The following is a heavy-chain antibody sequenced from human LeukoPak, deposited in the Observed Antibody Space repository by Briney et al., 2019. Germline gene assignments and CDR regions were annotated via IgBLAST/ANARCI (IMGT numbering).Heavy chain of an antibody. Sequence: PSETLSLTCTVSGVSISSNSYYWGWIRQPPGKGLEWIGSIYYSGSTYYNPSLKSRVTISVDTSKNQFSLKLSSVTAADTAVYYCARLVIQSPQIDYWGQGTLVTVSS. CDR3: ARLVIQSPQIDY. D-gene: IGHD3-9*01. CDR2: IYYSGST. V-gene: IGHV4-39*07. CDR1: GVSISSNSYY. J-gene: IGHJ4*02.